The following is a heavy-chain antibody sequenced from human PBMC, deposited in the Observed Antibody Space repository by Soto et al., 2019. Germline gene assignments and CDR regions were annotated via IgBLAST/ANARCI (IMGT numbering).Heavy chain of an antibody. J-gene: IGHJ6*03. CDR1: GFTFSSYA. V-gene: IGHV3-23*01. CDR3: ANSRSSGRWDYYYYMDV. Sequence: GGSLRLSCAASGFTFSSYAMSWVRQAPGKGLEWVSAISGSGGSTYYADSVKGRFTISRDNSKNTLYLQMNSLRAEDTAVYYCANSRSSGRWDYYYYMDVWGKGTTVTVSS. D-gene: IGHD3-10*01. CDR2: ISGSGGST.